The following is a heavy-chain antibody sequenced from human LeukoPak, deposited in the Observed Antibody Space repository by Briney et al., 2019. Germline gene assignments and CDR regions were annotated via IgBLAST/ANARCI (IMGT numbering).Heavy chain of an antibody. J-gene: IGHJ4*02. V-gene: IGHV1-8*01. D-gene: IGHD2-2*02. CDR1: GYTFRSYD. CDR3: ARGSFRGYCLDTSCYTINY. CDR2: MNPDSGNT. Sequence: ASVKVSCKASGYTFRSYDINWVRQATGQGLEWMGWMNPDSGNTGCAQNFQGRVTMTSNTSITTAYMELTSLRSEDTAVYYCARGSFRGYCLDTSCYTINYWGQGTLVTVSS.